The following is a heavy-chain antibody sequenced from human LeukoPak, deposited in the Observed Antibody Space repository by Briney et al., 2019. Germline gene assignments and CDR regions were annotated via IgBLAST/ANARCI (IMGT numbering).Heavy chain of an antibody. Sequence: SETLSLTCTVSGGSISSYYWSWIRQPPGKGLEWIGYIYYSGSTNYNPSLKSRVTISVDTSKNQFSLKLNSVTAADTAVYYCARHRSKWLQSSFDYWGQGTLVTVSS. D-gene: IGHD5-24*01. CDR1: GGSISSYY. CDR2: IYYSGST. V-gene: IGHV4-59*08. CDR3: ARHRSKWLQSSFDY. J-gene: IGHJ4*02.